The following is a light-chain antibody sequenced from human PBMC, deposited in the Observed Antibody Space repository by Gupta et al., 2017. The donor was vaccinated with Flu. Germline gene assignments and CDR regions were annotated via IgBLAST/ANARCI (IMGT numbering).Light chain of an antibody. CDR1: SSEVGADNS. Sequence: SVTISCTGSSSEVGADNSVYWYQQYPGRAHNLLIYEVTKRPAGVPARFSGSKSGNTASLTVSGLQAEDEAVYYCFSHAGNVNVMFGGGTKLTVV. J-gene: IGLJ3*02. V-gene: IGLV2-8*01. CDR2: EVT. CDR3: FSHAGNVNVM.